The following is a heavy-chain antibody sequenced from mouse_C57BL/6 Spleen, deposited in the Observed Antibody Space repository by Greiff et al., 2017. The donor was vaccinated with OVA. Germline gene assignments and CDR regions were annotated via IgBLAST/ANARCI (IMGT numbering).Heavy chain of an antibody. CDR1: GYTFTSYW. D-gene: IGHD4-1*01. Sequence: QVQLQQPGAELVKPGASVKLSCKASGYTFTSYWMHWVKQRPGQGLEWIGMIHPNSGSTNYNEKFKSKATLTVDKSSSTAYMQLSSLTSEDSAVYYCARLGTGTGYYFEDWGKGTTLTVSS. J-gene: IGHJ2*01. CDR2: IHPNSGST. CDR3: ARLGTGTGYYFED. V-gene: IGHV1-64*01.